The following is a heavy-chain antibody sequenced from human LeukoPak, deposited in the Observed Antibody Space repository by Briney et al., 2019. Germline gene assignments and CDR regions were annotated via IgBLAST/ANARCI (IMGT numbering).Heavy chain of an antibody. V-gene: IGHV1-69*04. Sequence: GASVKVSCKASGGTFSNFAFSWVRQAPGQGLEWMGRIIPVLGTPVYAQKFQGRVTITAGKSTSTAYMEVNRLTSEDTAVYYCARGGGTSRYAAIYHWGQGTLLRVSS. CDR3: ARGGGTSRYAAIYH. CDR2: IIPVLGTP. J-gene: IGHJ4*02. D-gene: IGHD5-12*01. CDR1: GGTFSNFA.